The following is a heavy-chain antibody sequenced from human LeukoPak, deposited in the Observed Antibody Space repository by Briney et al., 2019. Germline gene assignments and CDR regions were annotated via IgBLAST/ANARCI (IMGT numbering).Heavy chain of an antibody. CDR3: MWASGGAILDY. J-gene: IGHJ4*02. V-gene: IGHV3-23*01. CDR2: ISGSGGST. CDR1: GFTFSSYA. Sequence: GGSLRLSCAASGFTFSSYAMSWVRQAPGKGLEWVSAISGSGGSTYYADSVKGRFTISRDNSKNTLYLQMNSLRAEDTAVYYCMWASGGAILDYWGQGTLVTVSS. D-gene: IGHD1-26*01.